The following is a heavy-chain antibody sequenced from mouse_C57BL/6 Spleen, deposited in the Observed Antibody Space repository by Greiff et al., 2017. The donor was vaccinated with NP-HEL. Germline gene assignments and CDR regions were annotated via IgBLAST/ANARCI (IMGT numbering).Heavy chain of an antibody. D-gene: IGHD2-3*01. J-gene: IGHJ2*01. CDR2: INPNNGGT. V-gene: IGHV1-26*01. CDR1: GYTFTDYY. Sequence: EVQLQQSGPELVKPGASVKISCKASGYTFTDYYMNWVKQSHGKSLEWIGDINPNNGGTSYNQKFKGKATLTVDKSSSTAYMELRSLTSEDSAVYYCARRWLLPYFDYWGQGTTLTVSS. CDR3: ARRWLLPYFDY.